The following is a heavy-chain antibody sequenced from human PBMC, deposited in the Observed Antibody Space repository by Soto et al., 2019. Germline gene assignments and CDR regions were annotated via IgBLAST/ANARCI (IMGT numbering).Heavy chain of an antibody. CDR2: INAGNGNT. Sequence: QVQLVQSGAEEKKPGASVKVSCKASGYTFTSYAMQWVRQAPGQRLEWMGWINAGNGNTKYSQKFQGRVTITRDTSASTAYMELSSMRSEATAVYYCASPRYSGYDYYFDYWGQGTLVTVSS. D-gene: IGHD5-12*01. V-gene: IGHV1-3*05. J-gene: IGHJ4*02. CDR3: ASPRYSGYDYYFDY. CDR1: GYTFTSYA.